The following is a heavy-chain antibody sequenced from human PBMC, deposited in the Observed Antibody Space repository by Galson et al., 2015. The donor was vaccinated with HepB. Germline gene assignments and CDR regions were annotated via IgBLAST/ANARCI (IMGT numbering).Heavy chain of an antibody. CDR1: GGTFSSYA. V-gene: IGHV1-69*13. J-gene: IGHJ6*02. D-gene: IGHD6-13*01. CDR3: ARAHMSYGGLAGQLVRPSTFDYGMDV. CDR2: IIPIFGTA. Sequence: SVKVSCKASGGTFSSYAISWVRQAPGQGLEWMGGIIPIFGTANYAQKFQGRVTITADESTSTAYMELSSLRSEDTAVYYCARAHMSYGGLAGQLVRPSTFDYGMDVWGQGTTVTVSS.